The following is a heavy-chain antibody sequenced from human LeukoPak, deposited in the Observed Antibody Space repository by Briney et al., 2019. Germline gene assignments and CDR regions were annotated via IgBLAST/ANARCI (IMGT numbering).Heavy chain of an antibody. CDR3: ASVPLIGEPSPRTRPY. CDR2: IYHTGST. V-gene: IGHV4-4*02. D-gene: IGHD1-14*01. Sequence: SGTLSLTCAVSGGSISSSNWWSWVRQPPGKGLEWIGEIYHTGSTYYNASLKSRVTLSLDKSMNQFSLRLSSVTAADTAVYYCASVPLIGEPSPRTRPYWGQGSLVTVSS. J-gene: IGHJ4*02. CDR1: GGSISSSNW.